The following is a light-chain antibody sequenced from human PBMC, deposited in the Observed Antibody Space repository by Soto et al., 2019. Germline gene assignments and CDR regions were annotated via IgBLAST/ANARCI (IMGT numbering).Light chain of an antibody. Sequence: LTQPRSVSGSPGQSVTISCTGTSSDVGAYNYVSWYQQHPGKAPKLMTYDVSKRPSGVPDRFSGSKSGNTASLTTSGLQAEDEADYYCCSYADNYSYVFGTGTKVTVL. CDR1: SSDVGAYNY. CDR3: CSYADNYSYV. V-gene: IGLV2-11*01. J-gene: IGLJ1*01. CDR2: DVS.